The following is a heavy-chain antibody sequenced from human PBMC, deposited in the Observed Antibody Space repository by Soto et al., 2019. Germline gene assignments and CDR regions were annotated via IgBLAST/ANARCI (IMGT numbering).Heavy chain of an antibody. D-gene: IGHD6-13*01. CDR3: ARGRSIAAAGTWYYYYMDV. V-gene: IGHV4-34*01. J-gene: IGHJ6*03. CDR2: INHSGST. Sequence: PSETLSLTCAVYGGSFSGYYWSWIRQPTGKGLEWIGEINHSGSTNYNPSLKSRVTISVDTSKNQFSLKLSSVTAADTAVYYCARGRSIAAAGTWYYYYMDVWGKGTTVTVSS. CDR1: GGSFSGYY.